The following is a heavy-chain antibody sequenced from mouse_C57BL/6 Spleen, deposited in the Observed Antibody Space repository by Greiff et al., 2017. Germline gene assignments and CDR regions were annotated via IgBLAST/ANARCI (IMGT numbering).Heavy chain of an antibody. CDR2: IYPGSGNT. D-gene: IGHD2-3*01. Sequence: VQLQQSGPELVKPGASVKISCKASGYSFTSYYIHWVKQRPGQGLEWIGWIYPGSGNTKYNEKFKGKATLTADTSSSTAYVQLSSLTSEDSAVYFCATIYYGYSAWFAYWGQGTLVTVSA. V-gene: IGHV1-66*01. J-gene: IGHJ3*01. CDR3: ATIYYGYSAWFAY. CDR1: GYSFTSYY.